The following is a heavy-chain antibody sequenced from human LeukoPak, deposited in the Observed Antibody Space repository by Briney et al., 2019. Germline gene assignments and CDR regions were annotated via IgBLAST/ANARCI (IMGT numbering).Heavy chain of an antibody. J-gene: IGHJ4*02. CDR3: ARQNIYGSGLDY. V-gene: IGHV1-24*01. CDR2: FDPEDGET. CDR1: GYTLTELS. D-gene: IGHD3-10*01. Sequence: ASVKVSCKVSGYTLTELSMHWVRQAPGKGLEWMGRFDPEDGETIYAQKFQGRVTMTADTSADTAYMELSSLKASDTAMYYCARQNIYGSGLDYWGQGTLVTVSS.